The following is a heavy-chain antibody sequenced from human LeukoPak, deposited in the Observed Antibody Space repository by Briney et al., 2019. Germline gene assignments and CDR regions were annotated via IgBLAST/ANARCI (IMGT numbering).Heavy chain of an antibody. CDR2: ISSSSSYI. V-gene: IGHV3-21*01. Sequence: KSGGSLRLSCAGSGFIFSSYSMNWVRQAPGKGLEWVSSISSSSSYIYYADSVKGRFTISRDNSKNTLYLQMNSLRAEDTAVYYCARDRAAAGDFDYWGQGTLVTVSA. J-gene: IGHJ4*02. D-gene: IGHD6-13*01. CDR3: ARDRAAAGDFDY. CDR1: GFIFSSYS.